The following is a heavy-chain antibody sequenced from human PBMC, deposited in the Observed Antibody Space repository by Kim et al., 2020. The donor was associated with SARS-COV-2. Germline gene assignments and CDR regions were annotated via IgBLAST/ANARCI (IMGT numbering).Heavy chain of an antibody. CDR1: DGSFSAYY. V-gene: IGHV4-34*01. CDR3: AKKGDYFDY. J-gene: IGHJ4*02. CDR2: INHSGTT. Sequence: SETLSLTCAVYDGSFSAYYWIWIRQPPGKGLEWIGEINHSGTTNYNPSLKSRVTMSVDTSKNQFSLKLSSVTAADTAVYYCAKKGDYFDYWGQGTLVTVAS.